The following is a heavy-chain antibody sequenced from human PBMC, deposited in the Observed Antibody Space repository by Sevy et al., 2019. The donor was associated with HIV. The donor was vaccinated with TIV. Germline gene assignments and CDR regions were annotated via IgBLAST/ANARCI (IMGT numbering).Heavy chain of an antibody. D-gene: IGHD2-21*01. Sequence: SESLSLTCTVSGGSITSTTHYWGWIRQSPGRGLEWIGSIYYSGRTNYNWSLKSRVTISVDTSKNHFSLKLSSVTASDTAVYYCPRLSNHVVIMVAPRPRWGFDVWGQGAPVTVSS. J-gene: IGHJ6*02. CDR1: GGSITSTTHY. CDR2: IYYSGRT. V-gene: IGHV4-39*02. CDR3: PRLSNHVVIMVAPRPRWGFDV.